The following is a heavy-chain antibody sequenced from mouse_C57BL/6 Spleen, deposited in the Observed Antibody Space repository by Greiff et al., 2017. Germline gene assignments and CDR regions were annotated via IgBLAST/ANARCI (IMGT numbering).Heavy chain of an antibody. CDR2: ISDGGSYT. CDR1: GFTFSSYA. CDR3: ARDGDYDGFDY. D-gene: IGHD2-4*01. J-gene: IGHJ2*01. V-gene: IGHV5-4*01. Sequence: DVHLVESGGGLVKPGGSLKLSCAASGFTFSSYAMSWVRQTPEKRLEWVATISDGGSYTYYPDNVKGRFTISRDNAKNNLYLQMSHLKSEDTAMYYCARDGDYDGFDYWGQGTTLTVSS.